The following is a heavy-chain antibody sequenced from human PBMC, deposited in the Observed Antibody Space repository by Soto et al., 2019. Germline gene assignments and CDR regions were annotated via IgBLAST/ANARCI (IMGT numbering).Heavy chain of an antibody. D-gene: IGHD4-17*01. Sequence: EAQLLESGGGLVRPGGSLRLSCVASGFTFSTYAMSWVRQAPGKGLEWVSALTPSGGETFYADSVKGRFTISRDKSMNALYLQMNSLRIEDTAVYFCAHPRGYGVFDAYDIWGQGTMVTVSS. J-gene: IGHJ3*02. CDR2: LTPSGGET. V-gene: IGHV3-23*01. CDR1: GFTFSTYA. CDR3: AHPRGYGVFDAYDI.